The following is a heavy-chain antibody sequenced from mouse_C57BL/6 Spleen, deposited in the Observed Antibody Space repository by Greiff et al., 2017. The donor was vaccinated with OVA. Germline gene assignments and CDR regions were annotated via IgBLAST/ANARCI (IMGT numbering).Heavy chain of an antibody. J-gene: IGHJ1*03. Sequence: DVMLVESGGGLVKPGGSLKLSCAASGFTFSDYGMHWVRQAPEKGLEWVAYISSGSSTIYYADTVKGRFTIARDNAKNTLFLQMTSLRSEDTAMYYCARGGYGSSYGYFDVWGTGTTVTVSS. CDR2: ISSGSSTI. D-gene: IGHD1-1*01. CDR3: ARGGYGSSYGYFDV. CDR1: GFTFSDYG. V-gene: IGHV5-17*01.